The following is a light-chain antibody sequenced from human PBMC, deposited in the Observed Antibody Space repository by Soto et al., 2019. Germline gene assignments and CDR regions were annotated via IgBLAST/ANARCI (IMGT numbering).Light chain of an antibody. CDR3: SSYAGSNNFV. J-gene: IGLJ2*01. CDR1: SSDVGGYNY. V-gene: IGLV2-8*01. Sequence: QSALTQPPSASGSPGQSVTISCTGTSSDVGGYNYVSWYQQHPGKAPKLMIYEVSKRPSGVPDRFSGSKSGNTATLTVSGLQAEDEADYYCSSYAGSNNFVFGGWTKLTV. CDR2: EVS.